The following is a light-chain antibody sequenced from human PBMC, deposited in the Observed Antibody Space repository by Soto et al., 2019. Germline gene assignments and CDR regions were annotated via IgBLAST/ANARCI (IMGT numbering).Light chain of an antibody. CDR1: QSISSW. CDR2: KAS. J-gene: IGKJ2*01. V-gene: IGKV1-5*03. Sequence: DIQMTQSPSTLSASVGDRVTITCRASQSISSWLAWYQQKPGKAPKLLIYKASSLERGDPSRFSGSGSGTEFTLTISSLQPDDFATYYCQQYNSYSGYTFGQGTKLEIK. CDR3: QQYNSYSGYT.